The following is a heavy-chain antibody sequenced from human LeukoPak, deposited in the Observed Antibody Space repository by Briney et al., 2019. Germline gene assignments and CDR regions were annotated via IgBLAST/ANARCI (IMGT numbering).Heavy chain of an antibody. J-gene: IGHJ5*02. CDR3: ARDPSLAAAGPRWFDP. D-gene: IGHD6-13*01. Sequence: GASVKVSCKASGGTFSSYAISWVRQAPGQGLEWMGRIIPILGIANYAQKFQGRVTITADKSTTTAYMELSSLRSEDTAVYYCARDPSLAAAGPRWFDPWGQGTLVTVSS. CDR2: IIPILGIA. CDR1: GGTFSSYA. V-gene: IGHV1-69*04.